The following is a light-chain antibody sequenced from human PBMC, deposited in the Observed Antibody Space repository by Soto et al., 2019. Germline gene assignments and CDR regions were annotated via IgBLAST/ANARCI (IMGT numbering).Light chain of an antibody. Sequence: EIVMTQSPATLSVSPGERATLSCRASQSVFSNLAWYQQKPGQAPRLLIYGASTRATGIPARFSGSGSGTEFTLTISSLQSEAVAVYYCQPYNNWPPYTFGQGTKLEIK. CDR3: QPYNNWPPYT. J-gene: IGKJ2*01. CDR1: QSVFSN. V-gene: IGKV3-15*01. CDR2: GAS.